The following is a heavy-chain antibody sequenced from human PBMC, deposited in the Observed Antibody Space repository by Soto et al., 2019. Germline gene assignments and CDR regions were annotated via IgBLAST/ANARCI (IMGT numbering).Heavy chain of an antibody. Sequence: GASVKVSCKASGYTFTSYYMHWVRQAPGQGLEWMGIINPSGGSTSYAQKFQGRVTVTRDTSTSTVYMELSSLRSEDTAVYYCAETTYCTNGVCYPHYGMDVWGQGTTVTVSS. J-gene: IGHJ6*02. CDR3: AETTYCTNGVCYPHYGMDV. D-gene: IGHD2-8*01. V-gene: IGHV1-46*01. CDR2: INPSGGST. CDR1: GYTFTSYY.